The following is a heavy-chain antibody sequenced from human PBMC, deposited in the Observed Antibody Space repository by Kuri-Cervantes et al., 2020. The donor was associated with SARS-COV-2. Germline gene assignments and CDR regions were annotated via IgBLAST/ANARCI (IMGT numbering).Heavy chain of an antibody. CDR3: ARQITYCSRTSCYTPAPFDI. V-gene: IGHV4-38-2*01. D-gene: IGHD2-2*02. J-gene: IGHJ3*02. Sequence: GSLRLSCAVSGYSISSGYYWGWIRQPPGKGLEWIGSIYHSGSTYYNPSLKSRVTISVDTSKNQFSLKLSSVTAADTAVYYCARQITYCSRTSCYTPAPFDIWGQGTMVTVSS. CDR2: IYHSGST. CDR1: GYSISSGYY.